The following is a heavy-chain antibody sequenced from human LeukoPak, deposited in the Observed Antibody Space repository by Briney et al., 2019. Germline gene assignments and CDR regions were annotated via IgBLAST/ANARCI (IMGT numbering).Heavy chain of an antibody. CDR2: ISWSSGSI. Sequence: GGSLRLSCAASGFTFDDYAMHWVRQAPGKGLEWVSGISWSSGSIDYADSVKGRFTISRDNAKNSLYLQVNSLRAEDTALYYCAKEHSENGMDVWGQGTTVTVSS. CDR3: AKEHSENGMDV. D-gene: IGHD5-24*01. J-gene: IGHJ6*02. CDR1: GFTFDDYA. V-gene: IGHV3-9*01.